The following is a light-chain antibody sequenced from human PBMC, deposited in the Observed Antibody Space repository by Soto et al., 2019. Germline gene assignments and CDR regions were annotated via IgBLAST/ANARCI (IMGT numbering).Light chain of an antibody. Sequence: EIVLTQSPATLSLSPGERASLSCRASQSVSIYLAWYQPKPGQSPRLLIYDASNRATGIPARFSGSGSGTDFTLTISSLEPEDFAVYYCQQRSNWPWTFGQGTKVEI. CDR3: QQRSNWPWT. V-gene: IGKV3-11*01. J-gene: IGKJ1*01. CDR2: DAS. CDR1: QSVSIY.